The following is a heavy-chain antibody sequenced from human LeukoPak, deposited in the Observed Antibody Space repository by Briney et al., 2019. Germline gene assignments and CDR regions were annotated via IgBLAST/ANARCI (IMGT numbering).Heavy chain of an antibody. D-gene: IGHD3-10*01. CDR1: GFSFSNYN. J-gene: IGHJ4*02. CDR3: AKSTYYYGSGTYYMEFDY. V-gene: IGHV3-23*01. Sequence: GGSLRVSCAASGFSFSNYNMNWVRQAPGKGLEWVAGISGSGGSTYYADSVKGRFTISRDNSENTLYLQMNSLRAEDTAIYYCAKSTYYYGSGTYYMEFDYWGQGSLVTVSS. CDR2: ISGSGGST.